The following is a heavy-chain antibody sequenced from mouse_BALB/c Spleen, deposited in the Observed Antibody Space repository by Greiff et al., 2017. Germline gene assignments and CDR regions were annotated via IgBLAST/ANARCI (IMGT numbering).Heavy chain of an antibody. J-gene: IGHJ4*01. CDR2: IDPAHGNT. D-gene: IGHD1-1*01. V-gene: IGHV14-3*02. CDR3: ARSTCGRGAMDY. Sequence: VHVKQSGAELVKPGASVKLSCTASGFNIKDTYMHWVKQRPEQGLEWIGRIDPAHGNTKYDPKFQGKATITADTSSNTAYLQLSSLTSEDTAVYYCARSTCGRGAMDYWGQGTSVTVSS. CDR1: GFNIKDTY.